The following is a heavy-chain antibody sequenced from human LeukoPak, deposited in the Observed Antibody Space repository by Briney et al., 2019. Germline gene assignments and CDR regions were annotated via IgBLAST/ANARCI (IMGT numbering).Heavy chain of an antibody. Sequence: GGSLRLSCAASGFTFSTCWMHWVRQAPGKGLVWVSRINSDGITTTYADSVKGRFSISRDNAENTLWLQMNSLRAEDTAVYYCARDREGNYYDSGGSDYWGQGTLVTVSS. CDR2: INSDGITT. CDR3: ARDREGNYYDSGGSDY. J-gene: IGHJ4*02. V-gene: IGHV3-74*01. CDR1: GFTFSTCW. D-gene: IGHD3-22*01.